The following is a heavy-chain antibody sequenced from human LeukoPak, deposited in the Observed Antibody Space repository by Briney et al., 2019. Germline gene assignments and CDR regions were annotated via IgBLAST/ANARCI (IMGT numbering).Heavy chain of an antibody. V-gene: IGHV4-30-4*08. CDR3: ARGGIVGSRTNWFDP. CDR2: IYYIGST. Sequence: SQTLSLTCTVSGGSISSGDYYWSWIRQPPGKGLEWIGYIYYIGSTNYNPSLKSRVTISLDTSKSQFSLKLTSVTPADTAVYYCARGGIVGSRTNWFDPWGQGILVTVSS. CDR1: GGSISSGDYY. J-gene: IGHJ5*02. D-gene: IGHD1-26*01.